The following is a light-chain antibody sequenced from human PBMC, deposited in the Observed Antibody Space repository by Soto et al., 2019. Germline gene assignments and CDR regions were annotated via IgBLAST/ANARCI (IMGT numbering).Light chain of an antibody. CDR3: QQYNSYSRT. Sequence: DIHMTQSPSTLSASVGDRVTITCRASQSISSWLAWYQQKPGKAPKLLIYDASSLESGLPSRFSGSGYGTEFTLTISSLQPDDFATYYCQQYNSYSRTFGQGTKVDIK. CDR2: DAS. V-gene: IGKV1-5*01. J-gene: IGKJ1*01. CDR1: QSISSW.